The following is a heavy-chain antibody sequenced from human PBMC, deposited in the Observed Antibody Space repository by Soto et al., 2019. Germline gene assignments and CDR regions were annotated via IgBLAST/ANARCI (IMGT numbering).Heavy chain of an antibody. Sequence: QVQLVESGGGVVQPGRSLRLSCAASGFTFSSYGMHWVRQAPGKGLEWVAVISYDGSNKYYADSVKGRFTISRDNSKNTLYLPMNSLRAEDTAVYYCANGGYEHYDFCSGPTQDYYYYGMDVWGQGTTVTVSS. V-gene: IGHV3-30*18. CDR3: ANGGYEHYDFCSGPTQDYYYYGMDV. CDR2: ISYDGSNK. D-gene: IGHD3-3*01. CDR1: GFTFSSYG. J-gene: IGHJ6*02.